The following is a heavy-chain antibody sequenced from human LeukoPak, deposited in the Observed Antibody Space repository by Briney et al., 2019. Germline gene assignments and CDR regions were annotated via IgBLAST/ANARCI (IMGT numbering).Heavy chain of an antibody. J-gene: IGHJ4*02. D-gene: IGHD4-17*01. CDR2: INHNGNVN. CDR3: ARRSWTTGLVPPGVDY. CDR1: GFTFSSYW. V-gene: IGHV3-7*03. Sequence: PGGSLRLSCEASGFTFSSYWMNWARQAPGKGLEWVASINHNGNVNYYVDSVKGRFTISRDNAKNSLYLQMNSLRAEDTAVYYCARRSWTTGLVPPGVDYWGQGTLVTVSS.